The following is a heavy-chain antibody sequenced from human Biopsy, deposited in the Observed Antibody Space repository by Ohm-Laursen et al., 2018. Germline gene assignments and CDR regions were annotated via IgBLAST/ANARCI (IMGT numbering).Heavy chain of an antibody. CDR3: ARAVDYYDPYYYYGLDV. CDR1: GGSFSGYY. CDR2: INHRGST. J-gene: IGHJ6*02. Sequence: SDTLSLTWAVYGGSFSGYYWSWIRQPPGKGLEWIGEINHRGSTNYNPSLKSRVTISVDTSKNKFSLKLRSVTAADTAVYYCARAVDYYDPYYYYGLDVWGQGTTVTVSS. V-gene: IGHV4-34*01. D-gene: IGHD3-16*01.